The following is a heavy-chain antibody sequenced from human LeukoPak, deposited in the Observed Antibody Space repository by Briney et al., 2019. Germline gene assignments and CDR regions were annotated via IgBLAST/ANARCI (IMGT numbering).Heavy chain of an antibody. CDR3: ARDSGSYRFDY. CDR2: ISSSSSYI. CDR1: GFTFDDYA. V-gene: IGHV3-21*01. Sequence: GGSLRLSCAASGFTFDDYAMHWVRQAPGKGLEWVSSISSSSSYIYYADSVKGRFTVSRDNAKNSLYLQMNSLRAEDTAVYYCARDSGSYRFDYWGQGTLVTVSS. J-gene: IGHJ4*02. D-gene: IGHD1-26*01.